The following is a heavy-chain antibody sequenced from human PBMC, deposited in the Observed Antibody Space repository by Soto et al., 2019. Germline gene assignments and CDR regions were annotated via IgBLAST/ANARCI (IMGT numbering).Heavy chain of an antibody. V-gene: IGHV3-7*01. CDR2: IKEDGSVK. CDR3: GTDRWGGAFDM. CDR1: GFSLRSDW. J-gene: IGHJ3*02. Sequence: GGSLRLSCAAIGFSLRSDWMAWVRQIPGKGLEFVANIKEDGSVKNYVDSVKGRFSISRDNDKNSLYLQMNSLRAEDTAVYYCGTDRWGGAFDMWGQGTTVTVSS. D-gene: IGHD3-10*01.